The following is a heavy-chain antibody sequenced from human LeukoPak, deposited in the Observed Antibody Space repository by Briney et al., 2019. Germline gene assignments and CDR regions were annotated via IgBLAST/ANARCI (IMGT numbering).Heavy chain of an antibody. CDR3: ARSDGYGLVGI. D-gene: IGHD3-10*01. Sequence: SETLSLTCRVSGASINSGSNYWGWLRQPPGKTLEWIGSIYSSGSTYYNPSLKSRVIIMIDTPKNHFSLTLSSVTAADTAVYYCARSDGYGLVGIWGQGTMVTVSS. J-gene: IGHJ3*02. V-gene: IGHV4-39*07. CDR1: GASINSGSNY. CDR2: IYSSGST.